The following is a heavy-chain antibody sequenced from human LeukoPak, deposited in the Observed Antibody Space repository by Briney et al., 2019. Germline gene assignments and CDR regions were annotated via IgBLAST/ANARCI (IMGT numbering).Heavy chain of an antibody. D-gene: IGHD5-24*01. CDR3: ARGGRVFWRDGYNQAPYY. CDR2: MNPNSGNT. V-gene: IGHV1-8*01. Sequence: ASVKVSCKASGYTFTSYDINWVRQATGQGLEWMGWMNPNSGNTGYAQKFQGRVTMTRNTSIGTAYMELSSLRSEDTAVYYCARGGRVFWRDGYNQAPYYWGQGTLVTVSS. CDR1: GYTFTSYD. J-gene: IGHJ4*02.